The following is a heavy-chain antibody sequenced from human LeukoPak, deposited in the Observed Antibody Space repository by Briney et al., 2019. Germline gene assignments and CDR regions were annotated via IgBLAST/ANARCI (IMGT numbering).Heavy chain of an antibody. V-gene: IGHV1-2*02. CDR2: INPNTGGT. CDR1: GYTFTGYF. D-gene: IGHD1-1*01. Sequence: ASVKVSFKASGYTFTGYFIHWVRQAPGQGLEWMGWINPNTGGTNYAQKFQGRVTMTRDTSISTAYMEVSSLRSDDTAVYYCARDPAGPNGWFDPWGQGTLVTVSS. J-gene: IGHJ5*02. CDR3: ARDPAGPNGWFDP.